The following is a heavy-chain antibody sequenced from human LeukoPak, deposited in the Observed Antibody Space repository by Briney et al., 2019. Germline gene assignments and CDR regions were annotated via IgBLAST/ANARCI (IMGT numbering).Heavy chain of an antibody. CDR2: ISSSSSYI. J-gene: IGHJ3*02. CDR1: GFTFSSYS. Sequence: PGGSLRLSCAAPGFTFSSYSMNWVRQAPGKGLEWVSSISSSSSYIYYADSVKGRFTISRDNAKNSLYLQMNSLRAEDTAVYYCARVWGDYVDAFDIWGQGTMVTVSS. V-gene: IGHV3-21*01. D-gene: IGHD4-17*01. CDR3: ARVWGDYVDAFDI.